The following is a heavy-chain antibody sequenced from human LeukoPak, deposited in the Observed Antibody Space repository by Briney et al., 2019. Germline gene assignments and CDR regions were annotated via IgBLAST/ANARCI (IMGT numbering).Heavy chain of an antibody. V-gene: IGHV3-30*02. CDR1: GFTFSDYY. Sequence: GGSLRLSCAASGFTFSDYYMSWIRQAPGKGLEWVAFIRYDGSNKYYVDSVKGRFTISRDNAKNTLYLQMNSLRTEDTAIYYCAKDIVGATPGSIDYWGQGTLVTVSS. J-gene: IGHJ4*02. CDR3: AKDIVGATPGSIDY. CDR2: IRYDGSNK. D-gene: IGHD1-26*01.